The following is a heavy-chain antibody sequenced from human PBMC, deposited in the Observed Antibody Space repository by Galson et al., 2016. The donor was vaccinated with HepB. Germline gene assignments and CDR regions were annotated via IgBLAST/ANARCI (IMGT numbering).Heavy chain of an antibody. D-gene: IGHD3-10*01. CDR2: ITPSAGST. J-gene: IGHJ6*02. V-gene: IGHV1-46*01. Sequence: VKVSCKASGYTFTSYYMHWVRQAPGQGLEWMGLITPSAGSTGYAQKFQDRVTMTRDTSTSTVYMELSSLRSEDTAVYYCAREMTSALVRGVSNYYFYYGMDVWGQGTTVTVSS. CDR3: AREMTSALVRGVSNYYFYYGMDV. CDR1: GYTFTSYY.